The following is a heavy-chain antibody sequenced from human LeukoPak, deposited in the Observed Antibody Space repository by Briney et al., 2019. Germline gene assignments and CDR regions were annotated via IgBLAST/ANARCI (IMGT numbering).Heavy chain of an antibody. CDR3: AKYRYGYRGMDS. V-gene: IGHV4-34*01. CDR1: GGSFSGYF. CDR2: INYSGST. J-gene: IGHJ4*02. D-gene: IGHD5-18*01. Sequence: SETLSLTCRVYGGSFSGYFWIWFRQPPGKGLEWIGEINYSGSTNYNSSLKRRAIISVDTSKNQFSLELTSVTAADTAVYFCAKYRYGYRGMDSWGQGTQVTVSS.